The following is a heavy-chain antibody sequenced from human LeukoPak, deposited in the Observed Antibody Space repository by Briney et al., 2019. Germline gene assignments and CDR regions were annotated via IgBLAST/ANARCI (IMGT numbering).Heavy chain of an antibody. Sequence: GGSLRLSCAASGFTFSNSWMSWVRQAPERGLEWVANIKADGSQKDYVDSMKGRFTVSRDNAKNSVYLEMKSLRVEDTAIYYCARYTRSASYEVYRGQGTLVTVSS. J-gene: IGHJ4*02. CDR2: IKADGSQK. V-gene: IGHV3-7*01. CDR3: ARYTRSASYEVY. D-gene: IGHD3-10*01. CDR1: GFTFSNSW.